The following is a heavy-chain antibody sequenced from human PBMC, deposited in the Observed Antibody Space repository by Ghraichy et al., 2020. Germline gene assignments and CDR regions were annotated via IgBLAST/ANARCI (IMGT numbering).Heavy chain of an antibody. Sequence: GGSLRLSCAASGLTFSSSSMSWVRQAPGKGLEWVSSISGDSAYISYADSVKGRFTISRDNADNSVYLQMNGLRAEDTAVYFCGRGIRVPVGRPSNLEYWGKGTLVTVCS. D-gene: IGHD3-16*01. CDR3: GRGIRVPVGRPSNLEY. CDR1: GLTFSSSS. CDR2: ISGDSAYI. J-gene: IGHJ4*02. V-gene: IGHV3-21*01.